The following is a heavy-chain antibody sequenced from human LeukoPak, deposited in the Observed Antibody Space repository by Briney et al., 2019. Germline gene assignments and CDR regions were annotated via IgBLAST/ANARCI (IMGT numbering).Heavy chain of an antibody. CDR2: IKSKTDGETT. D-gene: IGHD3-9*01. J-gene: IGHJ4*02. CDR1: GLSLNYDW. Sequence: GGSLRLSCVSSGLSLNYDWMSWVRQAPGKGLEWVGRIKSKTDGETTGYAAPVKGRFTISRDNAKNSLYLQMNSLRAEDTAVYYCARDGRYFAWLIPAFDYWGQGTLVTVSS. V-gene: IGHV3-15*01. CDR3: ARDGRYFAWLIPAFDY.